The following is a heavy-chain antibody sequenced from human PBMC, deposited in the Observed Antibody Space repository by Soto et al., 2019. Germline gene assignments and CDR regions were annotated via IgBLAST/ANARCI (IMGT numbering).Heavy chain of an antibody. Sequence: PGGSLRLSCAASGFTFRSYSMIWVRQAPGKGLEWVSAVSGSGGSTYYADSVKGRFTVSRDNSNNTVYLQMNSLRAEDTAVYYCAKVSLGSGSGREDYWGQGTLVTVSS. CDR2: VSGSGGST. CDR3: AKVSLGSGSGREDY. D-gene: IGHD6-19*01. J-gene: IGHJ4*02. CDR1: GFTFRSYS. V-gene: IGHV3-23*01.